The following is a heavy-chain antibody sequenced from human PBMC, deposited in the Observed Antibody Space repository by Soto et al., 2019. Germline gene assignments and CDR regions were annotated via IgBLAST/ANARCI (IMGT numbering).Heavy chain of an antibody. CDR1: GGSFSGYY. J-gene: IGHJ4*02. D-gene: IGHD5-12*01. Sequence: SETLSLTCAVYGGSFSGYYWSWIRQPPGKGLEWIGEINHSGSTNYNPSLKSRVTISVDTSKNQFSLKLSSVTAADTAVYYCARVTSEYSGYDPFDYWGQGTLVTVSS. V-gene: IGHV4-34*01. CDR2: INHSGST. CDR3: ARVTSEYSGYDPFDY.